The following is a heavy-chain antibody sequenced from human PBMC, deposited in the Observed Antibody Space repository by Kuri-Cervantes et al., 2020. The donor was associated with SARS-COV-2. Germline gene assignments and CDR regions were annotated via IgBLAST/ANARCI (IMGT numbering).Heavy chain of an antibody. D-gene: IGHD3-3*01. CDR2: IYTSGST. CDR1: GGSISSGSYY. CDR3: ASNPNYDFWSGYFDY. V-gene: IGHV4-61*02. Sequence: SETLSLTCTVSGGSISSGSYYWSWIRQPAGKGLEWIGRIYTSGSTNYNPSLKSRVTISEDTSKNQFSLKLSSVTAADTAVYYCASNPNYDFWSGYFDYWGQGTLVTVSS. J-gene: IGHJ4*02.